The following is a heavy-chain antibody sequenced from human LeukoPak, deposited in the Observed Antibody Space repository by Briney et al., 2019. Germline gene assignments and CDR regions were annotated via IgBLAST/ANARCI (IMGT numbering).Heavy chain of an antibody. J-gene: IGHJ6*02. Sequence: AGRSLRLSCAASGFTFSSYGMHWVRQAPGKGLEWVAVIWYDGSNKYYADSVKGRFTISRDNSKNTLYLQMNSLRAEDTAVYYCARDIADSMIYYGMDVWGQGTTVTVSS. CDR3: ARDIADSMIYYGMDV. CDR1: GFTFSSYG. V-gene: IGHV3-33*01. D-gene: IGHD2-21*01. CDR2: IWYDGSNK.